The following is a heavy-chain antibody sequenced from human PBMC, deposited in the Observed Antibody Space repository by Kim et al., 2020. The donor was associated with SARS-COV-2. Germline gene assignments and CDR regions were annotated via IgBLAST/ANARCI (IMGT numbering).Heavy chain of an antibody. Sequence: GGSLRLSCAASGFTFNNAWMTWVRQAPGKGLEWVGRIKRTTEDEIRDYAAPVKGRFSISRDDSKNTLYLQMNNLQIEDTGFYYCTREGGKTGTYYYGMDVWGQGTTVTVSS. CDR1: GFTFNNAW. V-gene: IGHV3-15*01. CDR3: TREGGKTGTYYYGMDV. J-gene: IGHJ6*02. CDR2: IKRTTEDEIR. D-gene: IGHD1-1*01.